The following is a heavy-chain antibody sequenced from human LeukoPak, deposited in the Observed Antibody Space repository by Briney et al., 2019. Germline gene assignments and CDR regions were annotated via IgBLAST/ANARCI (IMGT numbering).Heavy chain of an antibody. CDR1: GYTFTGYY. CDR2: INPNSGGT. J-gene: IGHJ4*02. V-gene: IGHV1-2*02. D-gene: IGHD2-2*01. CDR3: AREHCTSMSCFYNY. Sequence: ASVKVSCKASGYTFTGYYMHWVRQAPGQGLEWMGWINPNSGGTNYAQKFQGRVTMTRDTSISTAYMELSRLRSDDTAVYYCAREHCTSMSCFYNYWGQGTLVTVSS.